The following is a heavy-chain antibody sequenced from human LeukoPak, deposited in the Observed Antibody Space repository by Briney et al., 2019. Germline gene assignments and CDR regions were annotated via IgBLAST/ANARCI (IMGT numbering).Heavy chain of an antibody. CDR2: ISAYNGNA. CDR3: AMESATCVYFDY. Sequence: ASVKVSCKASGYTFTSYDINWVRQAPGQGLNWMGYISAYNGNANYAHNLQGRVTMTTDTSTSTAYMELRSLTSDDTAVYFCAMESATCVYFDYWGQGTLVTVSS. J-gene: IGHJ4*02. V-gene: IGHV1-18*01. D-gene: IGHD3-3*01. CDR1: GYTFTSYD.